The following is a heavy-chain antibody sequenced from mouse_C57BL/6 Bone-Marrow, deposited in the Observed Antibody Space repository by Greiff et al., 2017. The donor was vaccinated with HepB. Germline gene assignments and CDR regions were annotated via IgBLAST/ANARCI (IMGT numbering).Heavy chain of an antibody. CDR3: ARGYYYGSSNFDY. CDR1: GYAFSSYW. Sequence: VMLVESGAELVKPGASVKISCKASGYAFSSYWMNWVKQRPGKGLEWIGQIYPGDGDTNYNGKFKGKATLTADKSSSTAYMQLSSLTSEDSAVYFCARGYYYGSSNFDYWGQGTTLTVSS. J-gene: IGHJ2*01. CDR2: IYPGDGDT. V-gene: IGHV1-80*01. D-gene: IGHD1-1*01.